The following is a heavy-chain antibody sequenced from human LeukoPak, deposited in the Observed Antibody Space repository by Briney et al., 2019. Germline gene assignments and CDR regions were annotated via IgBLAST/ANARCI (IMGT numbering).Heavy chain of an antibody. CDR1: GGSFSGYY. Sequence: PSETLSLTCAVYGGSFSGYYWSWIRQPPGKGLEWIGEINHSGSTNYNPSLKSRVTISVDTSKNQFSLKLSSVTAADTAVYYCARGPPDCSSTSCYAFDAFDIWGQGTMVTVSS. V-gene: IGHV4-34*01. CDR2: INHSGST. J-gene: IGHJ3*02. CDR3: ARGPPDCSSTSCYAFDAFDI. D-gene: IGHD2-2*01.